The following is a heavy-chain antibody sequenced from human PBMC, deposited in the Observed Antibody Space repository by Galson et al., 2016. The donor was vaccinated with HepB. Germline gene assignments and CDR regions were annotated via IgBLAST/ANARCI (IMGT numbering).Heavy chain of an antibody. J-gene: IGHJ6*02. D-gene: IGHD4-23*01. CDR1: GFLFENYQ. Sequence: SLRLSCAGSGFLFENYQMNWIRQAPGKGLEWVSYISTTGNAVYYTDSVRGRFTVSRDNAKGSVSLQMSSLRPGDTATYYCARDTRGFGGSLDVWGQGTTVSVSS. V-gene: IGHV3-48*03. CDR2: ISTTGNAV. CDR3: ARDTRGFGGSLDV.